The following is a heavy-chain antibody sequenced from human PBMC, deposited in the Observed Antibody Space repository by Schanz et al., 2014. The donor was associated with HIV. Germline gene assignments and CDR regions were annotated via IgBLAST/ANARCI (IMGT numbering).Heavy chain of an antibody. J-gene: IGHJ4*02. CDR1: GFTFSNYG. CDR3: ARQGLRFSFWLDY. D-gene: IGHD4-17*01. V-gene: IGHV3-33*05. Sequence: QVQLVESGGGVVQPGRSLRLSCAASGFTFSNYGMHWVRQAPGKGLEWVAVISYDGSNKKYADSVKGRFTISRDNSKNTLYLQMNNLRAEDTAVYGCARQGLRFSFWLDYWGQGTPVTVSS. CDR2: ISYDGSNK.